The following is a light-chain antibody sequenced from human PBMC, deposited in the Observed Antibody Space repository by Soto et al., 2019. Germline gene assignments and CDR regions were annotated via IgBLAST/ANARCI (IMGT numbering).Light chain of an antibody. Sequence: DIQMTQFPSSLSASVGDRVTITCRASQGIRNALGWYQQNPGKAPKRLIYAASSLQSGVPSRFSGSGSGTEFTLAISSLQPEDSAALDGLQHSTYPLTFGQGTKVEIK. CDR3: LQHSTYPLT. V-gene: IGKV1-17*01. CDR2: AAS. J-gene: IGKJ1*01. CDR1: QGIRNA.